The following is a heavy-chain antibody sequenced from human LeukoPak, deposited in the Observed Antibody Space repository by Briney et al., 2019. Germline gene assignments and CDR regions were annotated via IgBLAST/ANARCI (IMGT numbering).Heavy chain of an antibody. Sequence: GTLSLTCAVSGDSISSSNWWTWVRQPPGKGLEWVSSISSSSSYIYYADSVKGRFTISRDNAKNSLYLQMNSLRAEDTAVYYCARDRYGSGSYSDYWGQGTLVTVSS. CDR3: ARDRYGSGSYSDY. D-gene: IGHD3-10*01. V-gene: IGHV3-21*01. CDR2: ISSSSSYI. J-gene: IGHJ4*02. CDR1: GDSISSSN.